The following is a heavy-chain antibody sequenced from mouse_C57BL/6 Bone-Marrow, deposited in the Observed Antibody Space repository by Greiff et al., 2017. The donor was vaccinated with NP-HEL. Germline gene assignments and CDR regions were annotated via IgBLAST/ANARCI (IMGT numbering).Heavy chain of an antibody. CDR1: GFTFSSYG. Sequence: DVMLVESGGDLVKPGGSLKLSCAASGFTFSSYGMSWVRQTPDKRLEWVATISSGGSYTYYPDSVTGRFTISRENDKNTLYLQMRSLKSEDTAMYYCASPYDYDVAWFAYWGQGTLVTVSA. CDR2: ISSGGSYT. CDR3: ASPYDYDVAWFAY. D-gene: IGHD2-4*01. J-gene: IGHJ3*01. V-gene: IGHV5-6*02.